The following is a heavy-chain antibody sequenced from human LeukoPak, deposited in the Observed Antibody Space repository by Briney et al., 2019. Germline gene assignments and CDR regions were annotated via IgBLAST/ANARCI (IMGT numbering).Heavy chain of an antibody. J-gene: IGHJ6*03. CDR3: ARVGYGDYFSYYYYYYMDV. D-gene: IGHD4-17*01. CDR1: GDLISRSGYY. Sequence: SETLSLTCTVSGDLISRSGYYWGWIRQPPGTGLEWIGSIYYSGSTYYNPSLKSRVTISVDTSKNQFSLKLSSVTAADTAVYYCARVGYGDYFSYYYYYYMDVWGKGTTVTVSS. CDR2: IYYSGST. V-gene: IGHV4-39*07.